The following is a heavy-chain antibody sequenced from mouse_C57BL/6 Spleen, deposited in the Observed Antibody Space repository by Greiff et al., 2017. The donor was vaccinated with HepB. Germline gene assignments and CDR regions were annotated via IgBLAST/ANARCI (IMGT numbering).Heavy chain of an antibody. V-gene: IGHV14-4*01. CDR1: GFNIKDDY. Sequence: VQLQRSGAELVRPGASVKLSCTASGFNIKDDYMHWVKQRPEQGLEWIGWIDPENGDTEYASKFQGKATITADTSSNTAYLQLSSLTSEDTAVYYCTTNSNYYFDYWGQGTTLTVSS. CDR3: TTNSNYYFDY. J-gene: IGHJ2*01. D-gene: IGHD2-5*01. CDR2: IDPENGDT.